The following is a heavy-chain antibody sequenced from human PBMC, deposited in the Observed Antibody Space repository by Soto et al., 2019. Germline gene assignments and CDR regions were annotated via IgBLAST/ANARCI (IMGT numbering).Heavy chain of an antibody. J-gene: IGHJ4*02. CDR1: GFTFSSYA. CDR3: AKDHRRGHQAEGADY. V-gene: IGHV3-23*01. Sequence: GGSLRLSCAASGFTFSSYAMSWVRQAPGKGLEWVSAISGSGGSTYYADSVKGRFTISRDNSKNTLYLQMNSLRAEDTAVYYCAKDHRRGHQAEGADYWGQGTMVTVSS. D-gene: IGHD2-15*01. CDR2: ISGSGGST.